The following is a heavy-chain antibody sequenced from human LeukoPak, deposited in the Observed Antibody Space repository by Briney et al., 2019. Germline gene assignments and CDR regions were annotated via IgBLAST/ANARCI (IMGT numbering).Heavy chain of an antibody. D-gene: IGHD2-21*01. CDR1: GDSFSSSSAT. V-gene: IGHV6-1*01. CDR3: ARGFPRYFDY. CDR2: TYYRSKWSN. J-gene: IGHJ4*02. Sequence: PSQTLSLTCAISGDSFSSSSATWNWIRQSPSRGLEWLGRTYYRSKWSNDYTMSVKSRITITPDTSKNQFSLQLNSVTPEDTAVYYCARGFPRYFDYWGQGTLVTVSS.